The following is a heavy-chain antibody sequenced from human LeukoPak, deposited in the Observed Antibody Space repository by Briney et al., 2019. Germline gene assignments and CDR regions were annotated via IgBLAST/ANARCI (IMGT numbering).Heavy chain of an antibody. V-gene: IGHV4-34*01. CDR3: ARGPDYGLVLAPQNKLFDY. CDR2: INHSGST. CDR1: GGSFSGYY. Sequence: SETLSLTCAVYGGSFSGYYWSWIRQPPGKGLEWIGEINHSGSTNYNPSLKSRVTISVDTSKNQFSLKLSSVTAADTAVYYCARGPDYGLVLAPQNKLFDYWGQGTLVTVSS. D-gene: IGHD4-17*01. J-gene: IGHJ4*02.